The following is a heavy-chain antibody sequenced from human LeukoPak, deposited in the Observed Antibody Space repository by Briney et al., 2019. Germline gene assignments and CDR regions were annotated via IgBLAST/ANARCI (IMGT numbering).Heavy chain of an antibody. CDR2: ISGSGDNT. V-gene: IGHV3-23*01. CDR3: ANDFDY. J-gene: IGHJ4*02. CDR1: GFTFNNYA. Sequence: GGSLRLSCAASGFTFNNYAMSWVRQAPGQGLEWVSSISGSGDNTYYAHSVTGRFTISRDNSKNTLYLQMNSLRAEDTAVYYCANDFDYWGQGTLVTVSS.